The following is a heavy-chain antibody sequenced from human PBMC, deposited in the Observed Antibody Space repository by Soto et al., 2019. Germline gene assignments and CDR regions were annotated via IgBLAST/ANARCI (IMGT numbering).Heavy chain of an antibody. Sequence: QVQLEQSGAEVKKPGASVKVSCQTSGYTFTSYTLHWVRQAPGQGLEWLGWINAGNGREKYSQRFQDRVSLSTDRSTSTAFMGIRDLRSEDRAVYYCARGGGWVGEASFDTWGQGTLVIVSS. V-gene: IGHV1-3*01. CDR3: ARGGGWVGEASFDT. CDR1: GYTFTSYT. J-gene: IGHJ4*02. D-gene: IGHD3-10*01. CDR2: INAGNGRE.